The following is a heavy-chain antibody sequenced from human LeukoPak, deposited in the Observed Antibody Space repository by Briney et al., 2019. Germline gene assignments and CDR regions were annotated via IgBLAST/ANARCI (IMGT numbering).Heavy chain of an antibody. CDR1: GFTFSSYA. V-gene: IGHV3-23*01. J-gene: IGHJ4*02. CDR3: AKGGPHRITIFGVVTNYYFDY. D-gene: IGHD3-3*01. CDR2: ISGSGGST. Sequence: GGSLRLSCAASGFTFSSYAMSWVRQAPGKGLEWVSAISGSGGSTYYADSVKGRFTISRDNSKNTLYLQMNSLRAEDTAVYYCAKGGPHRITIFGVVTNYYFDYWGQGTLVTVSS.